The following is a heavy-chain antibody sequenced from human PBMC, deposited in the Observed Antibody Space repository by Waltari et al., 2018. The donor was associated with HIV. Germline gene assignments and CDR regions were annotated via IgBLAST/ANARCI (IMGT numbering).Heavy chain of an antibody. Sequence: QVQLVQSGAEVKKPGASVKVSCKASGYTFTSYDINWVRQAAGQGLEWMGSMNPNSGNTDYAQRFQGRVTRTWNTSMSTAYMELSSLTSEDTAVYYCARPGNPGNWLDPWGQGTLVTVSS. V-gene: IGHV1-8*01. J-gene: IGHJ5*02. CDR2: MNPNSGNT. CDR1: GYTFTSYD. CDR3: ARPGNPGNWLDP.